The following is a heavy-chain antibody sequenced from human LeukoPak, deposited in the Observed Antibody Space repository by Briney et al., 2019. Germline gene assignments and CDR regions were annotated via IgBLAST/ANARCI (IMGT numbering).Heavy chain of an antibody. D-gene: IGHD3-22*01. V-gene: IGHV1-69*04. Sequence: SVKVSCKASGGTFSSYAISWVRQAPGQGLEWMGRIIPILGIANYAQKFQGRVTITADKSTSTAYMELSSLRSEDTAVYYCARAHYYDSSGYYIDYWGQGTLVTVSS. CDR1: GGTFSSYA. CDR3: ARAHYYDSSGYYIDY. CDR2: IIPILGIA. J-gene: IGHJ4*02.